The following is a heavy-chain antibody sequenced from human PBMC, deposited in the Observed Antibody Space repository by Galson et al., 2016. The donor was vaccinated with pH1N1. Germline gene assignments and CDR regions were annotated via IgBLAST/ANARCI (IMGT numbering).Heavy chain of an antibody. J-gene: IGHJ4*02. V-gene: IGHV5-51*03. D-gene: IGHD5-24*01. Sequence: QSGAEVKKAGESLKISCKGSGYTFTTYWIAWVRQMPGKGLEWMGIVYPPDSDTRYSPSFEGQVTISADKSISTAYLQWSSLEASDTAVYYCARRTGGGYNIREFDYWGQGTQVTVSS. CDR3: ARRTGGGYNIREFDY. CDR2: VYPPDSDT. CDR1: GYTFTTYW.